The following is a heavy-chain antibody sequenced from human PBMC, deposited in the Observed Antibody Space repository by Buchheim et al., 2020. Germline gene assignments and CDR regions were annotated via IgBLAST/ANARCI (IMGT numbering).Heavy chain of an antibody. Sequence: QVQLQQWGAGLLKPSETLSLTCAVYGGSFSGYYWSWIRQPPGKGLEWIGEINHSGSTNYNPSLKSRVTISVDTSKNQFSLKLSSVTAADTAVYYCARAGDFWSGYYSIDAFDIWGQGT. CDR2: INHSGST. CDR3: ARAGDFWSGYYSIDAFDI. D-gene: IGHD3-3*01. V-gene: IGHV4-34*01. J-gene: IGHJ3*02. CDR1: GGSFSGYY.